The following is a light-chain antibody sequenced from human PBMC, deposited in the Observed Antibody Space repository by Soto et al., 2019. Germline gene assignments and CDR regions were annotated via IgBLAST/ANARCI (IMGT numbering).Light chain of an antibody. CDR1: QIISSF. J-gene: IGKJ5*01. Sequence: DIQMTQSPSSLSASVGDRVTITCRASQIISSFLIWYQQKPGKAPKLLIYAASNLQSGVPSRFSGSGSGTDFTLTISSLQPEDFATYYCQQSYSTPITFGQGTRLEMK. V-gene: IGKV1-39*01. CDR3: QQSYSTPIT. CDR2: AAS.